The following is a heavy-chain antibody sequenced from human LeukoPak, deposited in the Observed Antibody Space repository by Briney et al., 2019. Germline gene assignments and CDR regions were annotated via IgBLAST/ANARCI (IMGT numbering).Heavy chain of an antibody. CDR2: ISYIGST. CDR3: AGSYHYYMDV. Sequence: SETLSLTCTVSGGSISNYYWSWIRQPPGRGLEWIGYISYIGSTKYNPSLKSRVTISEDTSKKQFSLKLSSVTAADTAVYYCAGSYHYYMDVWGKGTTVTVSS. V-gene: IGHV4-59*01. CDR1: GGSISNYY. J-gene: IGHJ6*03.